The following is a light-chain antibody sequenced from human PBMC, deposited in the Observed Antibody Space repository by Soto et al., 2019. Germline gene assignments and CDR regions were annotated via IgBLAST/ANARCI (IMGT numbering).Light chain of an antibody. CDR3: LSFDSSLSVV. CDR2: GNT. V-gene: IGLV1-40*01. J-gene: IGLJ2*01. CDR1: SSNIGAGYD. Sequence: QSVLTQPPSVSGAPGQRVTISCTGSSSNIGAGYDVHWYQQLPGRAPKLRIYGNTNRPSGVPDRFSGSKSGTSASLAITGLQAEDVADYYCLSFDSSLSVVFGGGTKVTVL.